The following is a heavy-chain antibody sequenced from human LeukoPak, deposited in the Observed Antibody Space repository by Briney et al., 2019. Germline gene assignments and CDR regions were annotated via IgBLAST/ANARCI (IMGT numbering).Heavy chain of an antibody. CDR2: ISSSSSTI. Sequence: GGSLRLSCAASGFTFNTYSMNWVRQAPGKGLEWVSYISSSSSTIYYADSVKGRFTISRDNAKNSLYLQMNSLTAADTAVYYCARVHIDKYYYDETTNFDIWGQGTLVTVSS. D-gene: IGHD3-22*01. CDR3: ARVHIDKYYYDETTNFDI. V-gene: IGHV3-48*01. CDR1: GFTFNTYS. J-gene: IGHJ3*02.